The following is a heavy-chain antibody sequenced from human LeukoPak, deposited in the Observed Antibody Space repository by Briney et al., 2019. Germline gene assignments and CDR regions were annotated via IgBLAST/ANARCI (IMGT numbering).Heavy chain of an antibody. J-gene: IGHJ4*02. D-gene: IGHD4-11*01. Sequence: SETLSLTCTVSGGSISSGGYYWSWIRQHPGKGLEWIGYIYYSGSTYYNPSLKSRVTISVDTSKNQFSLKLSSVTAADTAVYYCARENYDYSNYDSFDYWGQGTLVTVSS. CDR2: IYYSGST. V-gene: IGHV4-31*03. CDR1: GGSISSGGYY. CDR3: ARENYDYSNYDSFDY.